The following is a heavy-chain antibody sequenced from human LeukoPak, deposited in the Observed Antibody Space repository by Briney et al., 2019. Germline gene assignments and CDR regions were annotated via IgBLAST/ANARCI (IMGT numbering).Heavy chain of an antibody. CDR2: IHYTGTT. V-gene: IGHV4-59*08. J-gene: IGHJ3*02. CDR1: GGSINNHY. CDR3: ATNRAGTYDRPFDI. Sequence: SETLSLTCIVSGGSINNHYWTWIRQTPGKGLEWIGDIHYTGTTKYNPSLKSRVTISIDTSKNQFSLELSSVTATDTAVYFCATNRAGTYDRPFDIWGXGTMXTVSS. D-gene: IGHD1-26*01.